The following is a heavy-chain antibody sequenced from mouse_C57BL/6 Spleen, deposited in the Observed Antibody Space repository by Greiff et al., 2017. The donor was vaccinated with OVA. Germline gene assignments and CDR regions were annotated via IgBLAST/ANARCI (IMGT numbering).Heavy chain of an antibody. CDR1: GYAFSSYW. V-gene: IGHV1-80*01. CDR2: IYPGDGDT. Sequence: VQLQQSGAELVKPGASVKISCKASGYAFSSYWMNWVKQRPGKGLEWIGLIYPGDGDTNYNGKFKGKATLTADKSSSTAYMQLSSLTSEDSAVYFCARSYYSNYVNYAMDYWGQGTSVTVSS. CDR3: ARSYYSNYVNYAMDY. J-gene: IGHJ4*01. D-gene: IGHD2-5*01.